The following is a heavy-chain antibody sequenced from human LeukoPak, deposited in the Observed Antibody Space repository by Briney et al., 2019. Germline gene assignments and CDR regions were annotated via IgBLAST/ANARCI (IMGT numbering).Heavy chain of an antibody. CDR2: IYYSGNT. CDR1: GGSISSSGYY. J-gene: IGHJ4*02. CDR3: ARQGLIVMAGEGDFDY. V-gene: IGHV4-39*01. Sequence: SETLSLSCTVSGGSISSSGYYWAWIRQPPGRSLEWIGSIYYSGNTHYNPSLKSRVTISVDTSNNQFSLRLSSVTAADTAVYYCARQGLIVMAGEGDFDYWGQGTLVTVSS. D-gene: IGHD5-24*01.